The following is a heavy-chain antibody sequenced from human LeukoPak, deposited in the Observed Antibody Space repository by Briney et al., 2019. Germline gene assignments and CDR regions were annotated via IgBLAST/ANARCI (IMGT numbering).Heavy chain of an antibody. J-gene: IGHJ6*03. V-gene: IGHV2-70*11. CDR3: ARTRVDYYYMDV. CDR2: IDWDDDV. CDR1: GFSLSTSGMC. Sequence: SGPALVKPTQTLTLTCTFSGFSLSTSGMCVSWIRQPPGKALEWLARIDWDDDVSYTTSLKTRLTISKDTSRNQVVLTMTNMDPVDSATYYCARTRVDYYYMDVWGKGTTVTVSS. D-gene: IGHD2-15*01.